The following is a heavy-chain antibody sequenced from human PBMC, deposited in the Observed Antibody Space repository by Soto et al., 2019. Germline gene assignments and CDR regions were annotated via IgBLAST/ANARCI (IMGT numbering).Heavy chain of an antibody. V-gene: IGHV1-24*01. CDR3: ATSPQWPSGYFDY. D-gene: IGHD6-19*01. CDR2: FDPEDGET. CDR1: GYTLTELS. Sequence: ASVKVSCKVSGYTLTELSMHWVRQAPGKGLEWMGGFDPEDGETIYAQKFQGRVTMTEDTSTDTAYMELSSLRSEYTAVYYCATSPQWPSGYFDYWGQGTLVTVSS. J-gene: IGHJ4*02.